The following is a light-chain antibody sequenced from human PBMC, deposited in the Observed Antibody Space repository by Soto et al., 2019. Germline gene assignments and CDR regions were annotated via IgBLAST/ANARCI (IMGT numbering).Light chain of an antibody. CDR1: QSLQHSNGYNC. J-gene: IGKJ4*01. V-gene: IGKV2-28*01. Sequence: DIVMTQSPLSLPVTPGEPASISCRSSQSLQHSNGYNCLDWYLQKPGQSPQLPIYLGSNRASGVPDRFSGSGSGTEFTLKISRVEAEDVGVYYCMQSLQTPLTFGGGTKVEIK. CDR2: LGS. CDR3: MQSLQTPLT.